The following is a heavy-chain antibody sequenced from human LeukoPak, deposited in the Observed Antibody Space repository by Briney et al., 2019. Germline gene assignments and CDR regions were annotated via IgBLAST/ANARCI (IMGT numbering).Heavy chain of an antibody. CDR1: GGSISSSSYY. J-gene: IGHJ4*02. CDR3: ARRSHAFDY. Sequence: SETLSLTCTVSGGSISSSSYYWGWIRQPPGKGLEWIGSIYYSGSTYYNPSLKSRVTISVDTSKNQFSLKLSSVTAADTAVYYCARRSHAFDYWGQGTLVTVSS. V-gene: IGHV4-39*07. CDR2: IYYSGST.